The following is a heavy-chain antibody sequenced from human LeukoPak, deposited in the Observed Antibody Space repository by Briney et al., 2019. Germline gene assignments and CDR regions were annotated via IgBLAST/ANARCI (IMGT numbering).Heavy chain of an antibody. CDR2: IIPIFGTA. V-gene: IGHV1-69*05. CDR3: VRQNQLLYGYYFDY. D-gene: IGHD2-2*02. CDR1: GGTFSSYA. Sequence: ASVKVSCKASGGTFSSYAISWVRQAPGQGLEWMGGIIPIFGTANYAQKFQGRVTITTDESTSTAYMELSSLRSEDTAVYYCVRQNQLLYGYYFDYWGQGTLVTVSS. J-gene: IGHJ4*02.